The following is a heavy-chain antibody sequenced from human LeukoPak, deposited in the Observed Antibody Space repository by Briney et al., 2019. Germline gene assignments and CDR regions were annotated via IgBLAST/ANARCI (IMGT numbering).Heavy chain of an antibody. D-gene: IGHD6-19*01. CDR3: AKGVYNSAWNFDY. CDR1: GFTFNTYA. V-gene: IGHV3-23*01. Sequence: GGSLRLSCAASGFTFNTYAMSWVRQGPGKGLEWVSTVGGSGDNTYYADSVKGRFTISRDNSKNTLYLQMNSLRAEDTAVYFCAKGVYNSAWNFDYWGQGTLVTVSS. J-gene: IGHJ4*02. CDR2: VGGSGDNT.